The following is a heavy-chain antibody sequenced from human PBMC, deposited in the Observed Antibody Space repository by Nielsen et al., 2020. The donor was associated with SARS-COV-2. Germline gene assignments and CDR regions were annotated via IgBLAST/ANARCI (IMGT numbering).Heavy chain of an antibody. CDR3: ARSDSSGYPLSPYYFDY. V-gene: IGHV3-73*01. J-gene: IGHJ4*02. CDR2: IRSYANEYAT. Sequence: GESLKISCVASGFTFSGSAMHWVRQASGKGLEWLGRIRSYANEYATAYAASVKGRFTISRDDSKNTAYLQMNSLRAGDTAVYYCARSDSSGYPLSPYYFDYWGQGTLVTVSS. CDR1: GFTFSGSA. D-gene: IGHD3-22*01.